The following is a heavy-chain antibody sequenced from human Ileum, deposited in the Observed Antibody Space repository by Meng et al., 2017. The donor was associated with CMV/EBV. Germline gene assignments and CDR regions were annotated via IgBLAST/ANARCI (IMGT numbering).Heavy chain of an antibody. CDR3: AIALIRGYCSSTSCYSD. D-gene: IGHD2-2*02. J-gene: IGHJ1*01. Sequence: GESLKISCAASGFTFSSYAMSWVRRAPGKGLEWVSAISGSGGSTYYADSVKGRFTISRDNSKNTLYLQMNSLRAEDTAVYYCAIALIRGYCSSTSCYSDWGQGTLVTVSS. CDR1: GFTFSSYA. CDR2: ISGSGGST. V-gene: IGHV3-23*01.